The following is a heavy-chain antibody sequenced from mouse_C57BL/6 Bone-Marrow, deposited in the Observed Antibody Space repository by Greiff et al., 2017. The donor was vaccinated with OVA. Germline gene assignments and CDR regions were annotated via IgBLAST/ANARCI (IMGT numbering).Heavy chain of an antibody. D-gene: IGHD3-2*02. V-gene: IGHV1-52*01. J-gene: IGHJ2*01. Sequence: VQLQQPGAELVRPGSSVKLSCKASGYTFTSYWMHWVKQRPIQGLEWIGNIDPSDSETHYNQKFKDKATLTVDKSSSTAYMQLSSLTSEDSAVYYCARRGVLRLLGCYYFDYWGQGTTLTVSS. CDR3: ARRGVLRLLGCYYFDY. CDR1: GYTFTSYW. CDR2: IDPSDSET.